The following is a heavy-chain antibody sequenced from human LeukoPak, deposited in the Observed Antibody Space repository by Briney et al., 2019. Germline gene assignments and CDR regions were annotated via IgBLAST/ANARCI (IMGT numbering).Heavy chain of an antibody. D-gene: IGHD2-21*02. Sequence: SETLSLTCTVSGGSISSYYWSWIRQPPGKGLEWNGYIYYSGSTNYNPSLKSRVTISVDASKNQFSLKLSSVTAADTAVYYCARDAYCGGDCYWPNWYFDLWGRGTLVTVSS. CDR3: ARDAYCGGDCYWPNWYFDL. V-gene: IGHV4-59*12. CDR1: GGSISSYY. CDR2: IYYSGST. J-gene: IGHJ2*01.